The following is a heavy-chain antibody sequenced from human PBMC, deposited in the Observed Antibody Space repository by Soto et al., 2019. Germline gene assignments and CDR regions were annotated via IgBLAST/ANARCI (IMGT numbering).Heavy chain of an antibody. J-gene: IGHJ6*02. CDR3: ARDRVRAVAGSKMYYYYYGMDV. V-gene: IGHV3-30-3*01. Sequence: LRLSCAASGFAFSSYAMHWVRQAPGKGLEWVAVISYDGSNKYYADSVKGRFTISRDNSKNTLYLQMNSLRAEDTAVYYCARDRVRAVAGSKMYYYYYGMDVWGQGTTVTVSS. D-gene: IGHD6-19*01. CDR1: GFAFSSYA. CDR2: ISYDGSNK.